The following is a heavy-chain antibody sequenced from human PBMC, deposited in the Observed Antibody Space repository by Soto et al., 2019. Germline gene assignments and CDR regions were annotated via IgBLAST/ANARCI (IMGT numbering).Heavy chain of an antibody. CDR2: ISYDGSNK. CDR3: VGGYYSGDY. D-gene: IGHD3-22*01. Sequence: GGSLRLSCAASGFTFSSYGMHWVRQAPGKGLQWVAVISYDGSNKYYADSVKGRFTISRDNSKNTLYLQMNSLRAEDTAVYYCVGGYYSGDYWGQGTLVTVSS. CDR1: GFTFSSYG. J-gene: IGHJ4*02. V-gene: IGHV3-30*03.